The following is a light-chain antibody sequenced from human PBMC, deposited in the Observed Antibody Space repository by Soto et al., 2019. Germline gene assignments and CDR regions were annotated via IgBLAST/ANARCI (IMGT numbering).Light chain of an antibody. V-gene: IGKV3-11*01. J-gene: IGKJ5*01. CDR1: QSVTSNS. CDR3: QQRSNWPIT. CDR2: GAS. Sequence: EILLTEFPLTLSFSPGLRPTLPRSASQSVTSNSLAWYQQKVGRAPRVLIYGASNRATGIPARFSGSGSGTDFTLTISSLEPEDFAVYYCQQRSNWPITFGQGTRLEIK.